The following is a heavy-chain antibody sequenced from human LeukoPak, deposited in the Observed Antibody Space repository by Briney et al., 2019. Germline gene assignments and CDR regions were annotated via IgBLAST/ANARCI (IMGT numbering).Heavy chain of an antibody. CDR1: SDGSPSNY. J-gene: IGHJ4*02. CDR3: TRASYCSEGSCYSDC. CDR2: ISAYNGNT. Sequence: ASVKVSCWTASDGSPSNYYCRWRQAPAQGLEWMGWISAYNGNTIYAQKVKGRVTMTTDTSTSTDYMELRSVKSDDTAVYYCTRASYCSEGSCYSDCWGQGTLVTVSS. V-gene: IGHV1-18*01. D-gene: IGHD2-15*01.